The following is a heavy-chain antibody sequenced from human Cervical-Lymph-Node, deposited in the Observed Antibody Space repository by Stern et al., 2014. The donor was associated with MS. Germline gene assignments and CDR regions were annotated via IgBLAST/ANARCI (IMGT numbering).Heavy chain of an antibody. V-gene: IGHV1-69*06. CDR1: GGTFSNSG. Sequence: EQLVQSGAEVRKPGSSVKVSCKASGGTFSNSGISWVRQAPGQGLAWIGGIITLFGTRNYAKKFRGRVTITADKSTGTAFLELRSLTSDDTAVYYCARDLGVGPTAYWGQGTLVTVSS. J-gene: IGHJ4*02. CDR2: IITLFGTR. D-gene: IGHD1-26*01. CDR3: ARDLGVGPTAY.